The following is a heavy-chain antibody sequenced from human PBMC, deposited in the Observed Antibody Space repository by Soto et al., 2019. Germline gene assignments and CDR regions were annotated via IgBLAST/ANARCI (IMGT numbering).Heavy chain of an antibody. V-gene: IGHV3-23*01. Sequence: GGSLRLSCAASGFTFSSYAMSWVRQAPGKGLEWVSTITGSGIVTYSADSVKGRFTISRDNSKNTLSLHMNSLRADDTAVYYCAKHLVRGVIAFDYWGQGTLVTVSS. CDR2: ITGSGIVT. CDR1: GFTFSSYA. J-gene: IGHJ4*02. CDR3: AKHLVRGVIAFDY. D-gene: IGHD3-10*01.